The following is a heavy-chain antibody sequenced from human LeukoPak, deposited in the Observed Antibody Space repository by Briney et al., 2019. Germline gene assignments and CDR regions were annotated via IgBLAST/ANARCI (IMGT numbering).Heavy chain of an antibody. Sequence: GGSLRLSCAASGFTFRTYGMHWVRQAPGKGLEWVAVISNDGGNKFYSDSVKGRFTISRDNSKNTLYLQMNSLRAEDTAVYYCARDFPAYDSSGYYFDYWGQGTLVTVSS. CDR2: ISNDGGNK. CDR3: ARDFPAYDSSGYYFDY. CDR1: GFTFRTYG. V-gene: IGHV3-30*03. D-gene: IGHD3-22*01. J-gene: IGHJ4*02.